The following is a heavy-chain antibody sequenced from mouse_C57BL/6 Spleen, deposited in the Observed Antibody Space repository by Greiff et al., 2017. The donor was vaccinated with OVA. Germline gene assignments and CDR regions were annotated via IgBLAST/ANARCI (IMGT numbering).Heavy chain of an antibody. D-gene: IGHD3-2*02. J-gene: IGHJ3*01. CDR2: IDPSDSYT. CDR1: GYTFTSYW. Sequence: QVQLQQPGAELVKPGASVKLSCKASGYTFTSYWMQWVKQRPGQGLEWIGEIDPSDSYTNYNQKFKGKATLTVDTSSSTAYMQLSSLTSEASAVYYCARSETAQYAYWGQGTLVTVSA. V-gene: IGHV1-50*01. CDR3: ARSETAQYAY.